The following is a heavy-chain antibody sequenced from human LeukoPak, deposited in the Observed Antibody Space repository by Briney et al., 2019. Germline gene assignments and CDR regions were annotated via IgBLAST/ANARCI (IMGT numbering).Heavy chain of an antibody. CDR3: AELGITMIGGV. CDR1: GFTFSTYA. Sequence: GGSLRLSCAASGFTFSTYAMHWVRQAPGKGLEWVAVISYDGSSKYYADSVKGRFTISRDNSKNTLYLQMNSLRAEDTAVYYCAELGITMIGGVWGKGTTVTISS. V-gene: IGHV3-30*04. J-gene: IGHJ6*04. D-gene: IGHD3-10*02. CDR2: ISYDGSSK.